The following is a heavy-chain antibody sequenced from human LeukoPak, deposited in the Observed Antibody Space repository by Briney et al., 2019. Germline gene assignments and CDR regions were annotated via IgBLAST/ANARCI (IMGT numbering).Heavy chain of an antibody. CDR2: IYPGDSDT. Sequence: GESLRISCKGSGYSFTNYWIGWVRPMPGKGVEWMGIIYPGDSDTRYNPSFQGQVTISADRSISTAYLQLSSLKASDTAMYYCARQDARGYYYYGMDVWGQGTTVTVSS. D-gene: IGHD6-6*01. CDR3: ARQDARGYYYYGMDV. CDR1: GYSFTNYW. J-gene: IGHJ6*02. V-gene: IGHV5-51*01.